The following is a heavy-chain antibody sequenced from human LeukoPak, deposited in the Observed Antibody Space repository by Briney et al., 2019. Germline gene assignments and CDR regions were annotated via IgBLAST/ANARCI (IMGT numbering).Heavy chain of an antibody. J-gene: IGHJ4*02. CDR3: AKDRGDSNYFDY. CDR1: GFTFSSYS. D-gene: IGHD2-21*02. CDR2: ISGSGGST. Sequence: GGSLRLSCAASGFTFSSYSMSWVRQAPGKGLECGVAISGSGGSTDYADSVKGLFTISRDNSKNTLYLQMNSLRAEDTAVYYCAKDRGDSNYFDYWGQGALVTVSS. V-gene: IGHV3-23*01.